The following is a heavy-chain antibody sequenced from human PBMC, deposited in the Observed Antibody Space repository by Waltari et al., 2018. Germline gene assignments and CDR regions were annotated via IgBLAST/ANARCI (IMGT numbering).Heavy chain of an antibody. J-gene: IGHJ6*03. Sequence: QVQLVQSGAEVKKPGASVKVSCKTSGYTLTGFSIHWVRQAPGQGLEWMGWVNSNSGGTNYAQKFQGRVTMTRDTAISTAYMEMSSLTSDDTAIYFCARDGYHYMDVWGKGTTVTVSS. CDR1: GYTLTGFS. CDR3: ARDGYHYMDV. V-gene: IGHV1-2*02. CDR2: VNSNSGGT.